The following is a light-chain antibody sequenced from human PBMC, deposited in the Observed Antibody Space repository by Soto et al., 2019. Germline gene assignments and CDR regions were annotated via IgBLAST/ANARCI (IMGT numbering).Light chain of an antibody. J-gene: IGLJ1*01. CDR1: SSDVGGYNY. V-gene: IGLV2-14*01. Sequence: QSALTQPASGSGSPGQSITISCTGTSSDVGGYNYVSWYQQHPGKAPKLMIYDVRNRPSGVSNRISGSKSVNTASLTISGLQAEDEADYYCSSYTTVSTYVFGTGTKVT. CDR3: SSYTTVSTYV. CDR2: DVR.